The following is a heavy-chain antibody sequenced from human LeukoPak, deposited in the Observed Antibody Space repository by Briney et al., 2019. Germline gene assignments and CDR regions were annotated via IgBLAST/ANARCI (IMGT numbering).Heavy chain of an antibody. Sequence: SQTLSLTCTVSGGSISSGGYYWNWIRQPPGKGLEWIGYIYYSGSTYYTPPLKSRLTISLDTSKNQFSLKLSSVTAADTAVYSFAREKPGTGYFDYWGQGTLVTVSS. CDR3: AREKPGTGYFDY. CDR1: GGSISSGGYY. D-gene: IGHD2-8*02. J-gene: IGHJ4*02. CDR2: IYYSGST. V-gene: IGHV4-31*03.